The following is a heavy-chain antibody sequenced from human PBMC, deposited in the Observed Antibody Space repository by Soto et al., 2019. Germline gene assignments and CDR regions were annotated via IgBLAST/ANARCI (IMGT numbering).Heavy chain of an antibody. CDR3: ARDFYDSVGYTWFDS. CDR2: IHNMGTS. V-gene: IGHV4-59*01. CDR1: GDTSTSYY. Sequence: SETLSLTATVSGDTSTSYYWGWIRQAPGKGLEGIGHIHNMGTSTHNPSLTGRVTISIAMYKKQFSLKLTSLTSAEPAVYYCARDFYDSVGYTWFDSWSQGTLVTVSS. J-gene: IGHJ5*01. D-gene: IGHD3-22*01.